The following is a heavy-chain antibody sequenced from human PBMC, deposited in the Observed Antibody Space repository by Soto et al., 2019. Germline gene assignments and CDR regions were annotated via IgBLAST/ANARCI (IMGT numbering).Heavy chain of an antibody. V-gene: IGHV1-69*12. CDR1: GGTFSTSA. J-gene: IGHJ6*02. CDR3: ARDKDRQQLGGNYYYIYDV. CDR2: IMPVFATP. Sequence: QVQLMQSWAEVKKPGSSVKVSCKASGGTFSTSAISCLLQAPGEGLEWVGVIMPVFATPDYAQKFQGRFTISADESTTPAYMEQTSLTTDYTDVAYCARDKDRQQLGGNYYYIYDVWGQGTVITVSS. D-gene: IGHD3-3*02.